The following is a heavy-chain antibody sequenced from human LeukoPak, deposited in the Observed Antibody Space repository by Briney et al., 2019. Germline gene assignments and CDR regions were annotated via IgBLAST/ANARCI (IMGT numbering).Heavy chain of an antibody. Sequence: PSETLSLTCAAYGGTFSGYYWSWIRQPPGKGLEWIGEINHSGSTNYNPPLKSRATISVDTSKNQFSLKLSAVPAADTAVYYCARRVRGKSFDYWGQGTLVTVSS. CDR2: INHSGST. J-gene: IGHJ4*02. CDR1: GGTFSGYY. CDR3: ARRVRGKSFDY. V-gene: IGHV4-34*01.